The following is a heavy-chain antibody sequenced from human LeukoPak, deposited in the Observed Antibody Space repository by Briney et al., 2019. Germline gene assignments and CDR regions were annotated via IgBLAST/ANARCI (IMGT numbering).Heavy chain of an antibody. V-gene: IGHV3-23*01. CDR3: AKIRYGGDIYGRFDY. CDR2: IGGSGDNT. D-gene: IGHD5-18*01. Sequence: GGSLRLSCAASGFIFSSHAMSWVRQAPGKGLEWVSTIGGSGDNTDYADSVKGRFTISRDNSKNTLYLQMNSLGAEDTAVYHCAKIRYGGDIYGRFDYWGQGTLVTVSS. CDR1: GFIFSSHA. J-gene: IGHJ4*02.